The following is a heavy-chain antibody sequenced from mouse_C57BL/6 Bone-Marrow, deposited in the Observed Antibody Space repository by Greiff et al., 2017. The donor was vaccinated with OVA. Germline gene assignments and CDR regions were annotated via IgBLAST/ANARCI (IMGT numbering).Heavy chain of an antibody. CDR2: IYPRSGNT. CDR1: GYTFTSYG. D-gene: IGHD2-12*01. J-gene: IGHJ1*03. V-gene: IGHV1-81*01. Sequence: QVQLQQSGAELVRPGASVKLSCKASGYTFTSYGISWVKQRTGQGLEWIGEIYPRSGNTYYNEKFKGKATLTADKSSSTAYMELRSLTSEDSSVYFCAVTQYFDYWGRGNAVTVTA. CDR3: AVTQYFDY.